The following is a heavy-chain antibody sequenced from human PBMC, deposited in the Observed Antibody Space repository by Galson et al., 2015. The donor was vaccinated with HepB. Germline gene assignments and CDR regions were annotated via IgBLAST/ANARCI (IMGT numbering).Heavy chain of an antibody. CDR3: ASDSYDFWSGAPLGY. Sequence: SLRLSCAASGLTFGSYSMNWVRQAPGKGLEWVSYISSSSSTMYYADSVKGRFTISRDNAKNSLYLQMSSLRDEDTAVYYCASDSYDFWSGAPLGYWGQGTLVTVSS. CDR2: ISSSSSTM. D-gene: IGHD3-3*01. CDR1: GLTFGSYS. V-gene: IGHV3-48*02. J-gene: IGHJ4*02.